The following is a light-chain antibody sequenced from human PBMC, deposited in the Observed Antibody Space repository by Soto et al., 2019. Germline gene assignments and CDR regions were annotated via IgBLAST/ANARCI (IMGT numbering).Light chain of an antibody. V-gene: IGKV3-20*01. CDR2: GAS. Sequence: EIVLTQSPGTLSLSPGERATVSCRASQSVNSRLAWYQHKPGQAPRLLISGASSRATGIPDRFSGSGSATDFTLTISRLETEDFALYYCQHYGRSPITFGQGTRLEIK. J-gene: IGKJ5*01. CDR1: QSVNSR. CDR3: QHYGRSPIT.